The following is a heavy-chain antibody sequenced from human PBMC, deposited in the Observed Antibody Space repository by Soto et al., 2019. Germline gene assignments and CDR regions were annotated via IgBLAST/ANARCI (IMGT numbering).Heavy chain of an antibody. CDR1: GFTFSSYA. V-gene: IGHV3-23*01. CDR3: AKGMIPFGGAKPDY. J-gene: IGHJ4*02. D-gene: IGHD3-16*01. CDR2: ISGSGGST. Sequence: EVQLLESGGGLVQPGGSLRLYCAASGFTFSSYAMSWVRQAPGKGLEWVSAISGSGGSTYYADSVKCRFTISRDTSKNTLYLQMNSVRAEDTAVDYCAKGMIPFGGAKPDYWGQGTLVTVSS.